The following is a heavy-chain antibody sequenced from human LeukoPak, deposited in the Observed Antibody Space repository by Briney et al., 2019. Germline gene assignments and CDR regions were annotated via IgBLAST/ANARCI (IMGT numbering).Heavy chain of an antibody. CDR2: IIPIFGTA. CDR3: ARGIAVAGPFDY. CDR1: GGTFSSYA. V-gene: IGHV1-69*13. D-gene: IGHD6-19*01. Sequence: ASVKVSCKASGGTFSSYAISWVRQPPGQGLEWMGVIIPIFGTANYAQKFQGRVTITADESTSTAYMELSSLRSEDTAVYYCARGIAVAGPFDYWGQGTLVTVSS. J-gene: IGHJ4*02.